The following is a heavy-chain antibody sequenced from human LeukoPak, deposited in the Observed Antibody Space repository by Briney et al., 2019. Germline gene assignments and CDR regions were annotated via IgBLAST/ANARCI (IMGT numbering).Heavy chain of an antibody. CDR2: IKQDGSEK. D-gene: IGHD6-19*01. Sequence: GGSLRLSCAASGFTFSSYWMSWVRQAPGKGLEWVANIKQDGSEKYYVDSVKGRFTISRDNAKNSLYLQMNSLRAEDTAVYYCARLVYSSGWYVLGYFNYWGQGTLVTVSS. V-gene: IGHV3-7*03. J-gene: IGHJ4*02. CDR3: ARLVYSSGWYVLGYFNY. CDR1: GFTFSSYW.